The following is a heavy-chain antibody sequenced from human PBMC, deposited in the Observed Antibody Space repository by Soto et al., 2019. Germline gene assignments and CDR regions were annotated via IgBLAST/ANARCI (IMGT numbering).Heavy chain of an antibody. D-gene: IGHD3-22*01. CDR3: AKRLQSRGYYYL. Sequence: EEQLVESGGDLVQPGGSLRLSCAASGFTVSSNYMSWVRQAPGKGLEWVSVIDSGGVTYYADSVKGRFTISRDKSKNTLYLQMSSLRAEDTAVYYCAKRLQSRGYYYLWGQGTLVTVSS. CDR2: IDSGGVT. V-gene: IGHV3-66*01. J-gene: IGHJ5*02. CDR1: GFTVSSNY.